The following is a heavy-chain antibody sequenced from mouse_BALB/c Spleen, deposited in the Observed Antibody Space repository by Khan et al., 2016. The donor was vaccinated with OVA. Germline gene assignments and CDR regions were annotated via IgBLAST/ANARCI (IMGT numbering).Heavy chain of an antibody. D-gene: IGHD2-4*01. CDR3: TSSYDSYYFDY. Sequence: VQLKQSGTVLARPGASVKMSCKASGYSFTSYWMHWVKQRPGQGLEWIGAIYPGNSDTRYNQKFKGKAKLTAVTSASTAYMDLSSLTTEDSAVYYYTSSYDSYYFDYWGQGTTLTVSS. V-gene: IGHV1-5*01. CDR1: GYSFTSYW. J-gene: IGHJ2*01. CDR2: IYPGNSDT.